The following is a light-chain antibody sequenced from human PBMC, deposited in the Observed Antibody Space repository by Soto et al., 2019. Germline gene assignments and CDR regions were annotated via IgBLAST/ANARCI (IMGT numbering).Light chain of an antibody. Sequence: QSVLTQPPSASGTPGQRVTISCSGSSSNIGSNTVNWYQQLPGTAPKLLIYSNNQRPSGVPDRFSGSKSGTSASLAISGLQSEDESDYYCAAWDDSLNGQGVFGTGTMVTVL. CDR1: SSNIGSNT. CDR3: AAWDDSLNGQGV. CDR2: SNN. J-gene: IGLJ1*01. V-gene: IGLV1-44*01.